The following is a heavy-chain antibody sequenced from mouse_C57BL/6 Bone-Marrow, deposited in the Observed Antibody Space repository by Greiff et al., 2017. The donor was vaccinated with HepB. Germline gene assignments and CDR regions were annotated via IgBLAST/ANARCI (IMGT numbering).Heavy chain of an antibody. CDR2: IRNKANGYTT. Sequence: EVKLVESGGGLVQPGGSLSLSCAASGFTFTDYYMSWVRQPPGKALEWVGFIRNKANGYTTEYSASVKGRFTISRDNSQSILYLQMNALRAEDSATYYCARSGYDYSFAYWGQGTLVTVSA. V-gene: IGHV7-3*01. CDR1: GFTFTDYY. D-gene: IGHD2-4*01. CDR3: ARSGYDYSFAY. J-gene: IGHJ3*01.